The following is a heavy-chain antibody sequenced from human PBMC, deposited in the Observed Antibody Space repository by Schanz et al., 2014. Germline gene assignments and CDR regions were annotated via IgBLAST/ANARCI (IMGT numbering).Heavy chain of an antibody. V-gene: IGHV3-48*02. CDR2: ISSGGTTI. D-gene: IGHD3-3*01. Sequence: VQLVQSGGGVVQPGESLRLSCAVSGFSFSSYSMSWVRQAPGKGLEWIAYISSGGTTIYYADSVKGRFTISRDNAKSPLYPQKNRLRDEDPAVYFCAATPILAGWGQGTLVAVSS. J-gene: IGHJ4*02. CDR3: AATPILAG. CDR1: GFSFSSYS.